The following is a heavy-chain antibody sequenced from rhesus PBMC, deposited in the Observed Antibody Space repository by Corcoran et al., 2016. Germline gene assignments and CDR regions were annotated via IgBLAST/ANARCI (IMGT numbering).Heavy chain of an antibody. CDR3: ARDSPYRDKYFDL. J-gene: IGHJ2*01. V-gene: IGHV1S2*01. D-gene: IGHD4-23*01. CDR2: INPYNGNT. CDR1: GYTFTDYY. Sequence: QVQLVQSGAEVKKPGSSVKVSCKASGYTFTDYYMHWVRQAPRQGLEWMGWINPYNGNTKYAQNFQGRVTMTRDTSTSTAYMELSSLRSEDTAVYYCARDSPYRDKYFDLWGPGTPITISS.